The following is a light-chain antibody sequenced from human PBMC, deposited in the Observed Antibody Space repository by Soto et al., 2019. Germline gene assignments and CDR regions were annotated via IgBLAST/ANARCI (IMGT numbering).Light chain of an antibody. J-gene: IGLJ1*01. CDR2: DVS. CDR1: SSDVGGYNY. CDR3: SSYTSSSTYV. V-gene: IGLV2-14*01. Sequence: QSVLTQPASVSGSPGQSITISCTGTSSDVGGYNYVSWYQQHPGKAPKLMIYDVSNRPSGVSNRFSGSKSGNTASLTISGLHVEDEADYYCSSYTSSSTYVFGTGTKVT.